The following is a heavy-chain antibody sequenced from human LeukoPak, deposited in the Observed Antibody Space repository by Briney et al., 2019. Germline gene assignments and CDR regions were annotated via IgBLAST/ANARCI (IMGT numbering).Heavy chain of an antibody. D-gene: IGHD5-18*01. CDR2: IYYSGST. CDR3: ARVGYSYGKQDDAFDI. V-gene: IGHV4-30-4*01. Sequence: SQTLSLTCTVSGGSISSGDYYWSWIRQPPGKVLEWIGYIYYSGSTYYNPSLKSRVTISVDTSKNQFSLKLSSVTAADTAVYYCARVGYSYGKQDDAFDIWGQGTMVTVSS. J-gene: IGHJ3*02. CDR1: GGSISSGDYY.